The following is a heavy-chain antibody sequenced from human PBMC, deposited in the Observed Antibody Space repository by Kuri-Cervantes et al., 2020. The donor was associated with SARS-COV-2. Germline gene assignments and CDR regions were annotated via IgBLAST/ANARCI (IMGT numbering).Heavy chain of an antibody. D-gene: IGHD4-17*01. CDR2: ISYDGSNK. J-gene: IGHJ4*02. CDR1: GFTFSSYA. CDR3: AGIYGDYDPDY. Sequence: GGSLRLSCAASGFTFSSYAMHWVRQAPGKGLEWVAVISYDGSNKYYADSVKGRFTISRDNSKNTLYLQMNSLRAEDTAVYYCAGIYGDYDPDYWGQGTLVTVSS. V-gene: IGHV3-30-3*01.